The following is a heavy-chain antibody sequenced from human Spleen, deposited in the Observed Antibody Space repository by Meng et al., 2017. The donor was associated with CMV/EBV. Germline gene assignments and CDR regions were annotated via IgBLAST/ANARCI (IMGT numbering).Heavy chain of an antibody. CDR2: ISSVSSYK. J-gene: IGHJ6*02. CDR3: ARDYGGQQRWSHGMDV. D-gene: IGHD4-23*01. V-gene: IGHV3-21*01. CDR1: GFKLGDYG. Sequence: GESLKISCTPSGFKLGDYGVSWVRQAPGKGLEWVSSISSVSSYKYYADSVKGRFTISRDNAKNSLYLQMNSPRAEDTAVYYCARDYGGQQRWSHGMDVWGQGTTVTVSS.